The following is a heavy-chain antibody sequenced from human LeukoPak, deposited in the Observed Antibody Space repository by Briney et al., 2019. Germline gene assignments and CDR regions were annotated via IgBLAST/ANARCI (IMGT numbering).Heavy chain of an antibody. Sequence: PGGSLRLSCAASGFTVSSNYMSWVRQAPGKGLEWVSVIYSGGSTYYADSVKGRFTISRDNSKNTLYLQMNSLRAEDTAVYYCARDHGQQLVPGGYYYYGMDVWGQGTTVTVSS. V-gene: IGHV3-53*01. CDR2: IYSGGST. CDR1: GFTVSSNY. J-gene: IGHJ6*02. D-gene: IGHD6-13*01. CDR3: ARDHGQQLVPGGYYYYGMDV.